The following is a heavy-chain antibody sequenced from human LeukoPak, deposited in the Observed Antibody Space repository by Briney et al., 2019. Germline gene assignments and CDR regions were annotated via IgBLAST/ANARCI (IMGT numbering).Heavy chain of an antibody. CDR3: ARVSTGSEYFDY. V-gene: IGHV3-23*01. Sequence: PGGSLRLSCAASGFTFSSYAMSWVRQAPGKGLQWVSGITGSGGSTYYADSVKGRFTTSRDNAKNSLFLQMNSLRAEDTAVYYCARVSTGSEYFDYWGQGTLVTVSS. J-gene: IGHJ4*02. CDR2: ITGSGGST. CDR1: GFTFSSYA.